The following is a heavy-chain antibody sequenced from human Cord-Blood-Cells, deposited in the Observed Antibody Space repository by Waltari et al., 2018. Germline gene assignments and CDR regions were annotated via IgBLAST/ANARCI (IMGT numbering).Heavy chain of an antibody. CDR2: IYYSGST. CDR1: GGSISSSSYY. Sequence: QLQLQESGPGLVKPSETLSLTCTVSGGSISSSSYYWGWIRQPPGKGLEWSGSIYYSGSTYYNPSLKSRVTISVDTSKNQFSLKLSSVTAADTAVYYCARHGITDGRFDYWGQGTLVTVSS. V-gene: IGHV4-39*07. CDR3: ARHGITDGRFDY. J-gene: IGHJ4*02. D-gene: IGHD1-20*01.